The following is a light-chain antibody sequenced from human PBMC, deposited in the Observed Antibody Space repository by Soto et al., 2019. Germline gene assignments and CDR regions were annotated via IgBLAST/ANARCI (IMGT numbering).Light chain of an antibody. Sequence: DIQMTQSPSSLSASVGDGVTITCRASQTISNYLNWYHQKPGKPPKLLIYGISTLQSGVPSRFSGSGSGTDFTLTISSLQPEDFATYYCQQSFNTPYTFGQGTELEVK. CDR3: QQSFNTPYT. V-gene: IGKV1-39*01. J-gene: IGKJ2*01. CDR2: GIS. CDR1: QTISNY.